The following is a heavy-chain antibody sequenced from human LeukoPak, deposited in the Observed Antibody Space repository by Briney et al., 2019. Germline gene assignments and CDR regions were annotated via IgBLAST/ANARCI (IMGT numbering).Heavy chain of an antibody. CDR3: ATSQSSVDGIIGY. CDR1: GFTFSDYF. V-gene: IGHV3-11*04. J-gene: IGHJ4*02. D-gene: IGHD6-19*01. Sequence: GGSLRLSCAASGFTFSDYFMTWIRQAPGKGLEGVSCISRSGSNKYYADSVKGGFTISRDNAKYSLYLQRNSLRVEDTAVYYCATSQSSVDGIIGYWGQGTLVTVSP. CDR2: ISRSGSNK.